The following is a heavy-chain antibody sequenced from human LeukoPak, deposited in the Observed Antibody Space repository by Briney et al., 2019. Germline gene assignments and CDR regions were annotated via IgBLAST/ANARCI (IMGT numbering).Heavy chain of an antibody. J-gene: IGHJ4*02. CDR1: GFTFSSYS. CDR2: ISSSSSYI. D-gene: IGHD3-10*01. CDR3: AKGVGRFGELFTAYFDY. V-gene: IGHV3-21*04. Sequence: GGSLRLSCAASGFTFSSYSMNWVRQAPGKGLEWVSSISSSSSYIYYADSVKGRFTISRDNAKNSLYLQMNSLRAEDTALYYCAKGVGRFGELFTAYFDYWGQGTLVTVSS.